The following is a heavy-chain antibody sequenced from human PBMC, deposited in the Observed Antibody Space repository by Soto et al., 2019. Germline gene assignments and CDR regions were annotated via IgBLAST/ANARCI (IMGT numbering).Heavy chain of an antibody. CDR2: ISYDGSDT. J-gene: IGHJ5*01. CDR3: ARAYSNHWHWFDP. CDR1: GFTFSSYA. Sequence: GGSLRLSCAASGFTFSSYAMHWVRQAPGKGLEWVALISYDGSDTYYADSVKGRFTTSRDNSKNTLYLQMNSLRTEDTAMYYCARAYSNHWHWFDPWGQGTLVTVSS. D-gene: IGHD1-26*01. V-gene: IGHV3-30-3*01.